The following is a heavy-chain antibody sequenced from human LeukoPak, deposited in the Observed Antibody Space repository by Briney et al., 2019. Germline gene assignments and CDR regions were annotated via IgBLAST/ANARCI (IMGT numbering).Heavy chain of an antibody. Sequence: GGSLRLSCAASGFTFSSYAMHWVRQAPGKGLEWVAVISYDGSNKYYADSVKGRFTISRDNSKNTLYLQMNSLRAEDTAVYYCARDLSDYGDYYYFDYWGQGTLVTVSS. V-gene: IGHV3-30*04. J-gene: IGHJ4*02. CDR2: ISYDGSNK. CDR1: GFTFSSYA. CDR3: ARDLSDYGDYYYFDY. D-gene: IGHD4-17*01.